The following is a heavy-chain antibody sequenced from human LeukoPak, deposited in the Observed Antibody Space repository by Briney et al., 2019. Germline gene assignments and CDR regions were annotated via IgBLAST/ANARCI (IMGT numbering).Heavy chain of an antibody. CDR3: ARERGGGSGTYFFDS. CDR2: LWHDGSYE. V-gene: IGHV3-33*07. CDR1: GFTFSTYG. J-gene: IGHJ4*02. D-gene: IGHD3-10*01. Sequence: GASLRLSCAASGFTFSTYGFYWVRQAPGKGLEWVAVLWHDGSYEFYADAVKGRFNISRDNSRNTLFLEMNSLKVEDTAVYFCARERGGGSGTYFFDSWGQGTLVTVSS.